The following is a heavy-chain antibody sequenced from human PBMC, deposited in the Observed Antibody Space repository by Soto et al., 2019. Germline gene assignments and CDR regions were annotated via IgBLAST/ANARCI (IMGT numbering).Heavy chain of an antibody. CDR3: ARDVWYDSVWFDP. CDR1: GYSISSGYY. V-gene: IGHV4-38-2*02. Sequence: PSETLSLTCAVSGYSISSGYYWGWIRQPPGKGPEWIGSIYHSGSTYYNPSLKSRVTISVDTSKNQFSLKLSSVTAADTAVYYCARDVWYDSVWFDPWGQGTLVTVSS. D-gene: IGHD6-19*01. CDR2: IYHSGST. J-gene: IGHJ5*02.